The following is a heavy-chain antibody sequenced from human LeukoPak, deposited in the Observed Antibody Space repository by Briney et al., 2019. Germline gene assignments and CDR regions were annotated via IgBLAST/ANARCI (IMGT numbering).Heavy chain of an antibody. Sequence: PGGSLRLSCAASGFTLSSYWMHWVRQAPGKGLEWVSALSGSGDSTYHADSVKGRFTISRDNFKNTLYLQMNSLRAEDTAVYYCASLHRAYYGMDVWGQGTTVTVSS. V-gene: IGHV3-23*01. CDR2: LSGSGDST. D-gene: IGHD4-11*01. CDR1: GFTLSSYW. CDR3: ASLHRAYYGMDV. J-gene: IGHJ6*02.